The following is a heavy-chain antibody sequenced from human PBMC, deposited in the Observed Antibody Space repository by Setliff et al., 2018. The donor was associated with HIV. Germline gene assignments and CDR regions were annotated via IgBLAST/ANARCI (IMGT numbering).Heavy chain of an antibody. Sequence: LSLTCTVSGGSISSHYWSWIRQPPGKGLEWIGSIYYSGSTNYNPSLKSRVTISVDTSKNQFSLKLSSVTAADTAVYYCARDTAMVSWVWGQGTLVTVS. D-gene: IGHD5-18*01. CDR1: GGSISSHY. CDR3: ARDTAMVSWV. V-gene: IGHV4-59*11. CDR2: IYYSGST. J-gene: IGHJ4*02.